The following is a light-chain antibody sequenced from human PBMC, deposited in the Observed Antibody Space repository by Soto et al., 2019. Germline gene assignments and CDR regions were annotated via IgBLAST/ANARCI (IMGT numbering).Light chain of an antibody. Sequence: QSVLTQPASVSGSPGQSIAISCTGTSSDVGGSNSVSWYQQHPGKAPKLLIYDVSNRPSGVSNRFSGSESDNTASLTIFGLRAEDGGGYYTIFYVTGGSYVFGPGTKVPV. J-gene: IGLJ1*01. V-gene: IGLV2-14*01. CDR1: SSDVGGSNS. CDR3: IFYVTGGSYV. CDR2: DVS.